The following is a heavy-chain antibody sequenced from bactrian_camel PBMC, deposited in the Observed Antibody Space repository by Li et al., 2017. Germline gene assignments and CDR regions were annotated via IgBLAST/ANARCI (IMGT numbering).Heavy chain of an antibody. CDR2: IAGSGSP. Sequence: HVQLVESGGGSVQAGGSLRLSCDASGYGYSNRCMGWFRQAPGKEREGVAVIAGSGSPGYADSVKGRFTISKDNAKNTLYLQMNSLKPEDTAMYYCAAVRYGVTWYPLCRARSADFRYQGQGTQVTVS. D-gene: IGHD6*01. CDR3: AAVRYGVTWYPLCRARSADFRY. V-gene: IGHV3S53*01. CDR1: GYGYSNRC. J-gene: IGHJ6*01.